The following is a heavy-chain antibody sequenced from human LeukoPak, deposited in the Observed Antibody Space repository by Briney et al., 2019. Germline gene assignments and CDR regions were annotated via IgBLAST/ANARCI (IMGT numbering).Heavy chain of an antibody. D-gene: IGHD1-26*01. CDR1: GGTFSSYA. CDR2: IIPILGIA. Sequence: SVKLSCKASGGTFSSYAISWVRQAPGQGLEWMGRIIPILGIANYAEKFQGRVTITADKSTSTAYMELRSLRSDDTAVYYCARDRLVESGSDLYYFDYWGQGTLVTVSS. V-gene: IGHV1-69*04. J-gene: IGHJ4*02. CDR3: ARDRLVESGSDLYYFDY.